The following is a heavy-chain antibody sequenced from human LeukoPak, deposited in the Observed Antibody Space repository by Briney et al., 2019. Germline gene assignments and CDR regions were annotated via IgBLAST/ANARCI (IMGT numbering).Heavy chain of an antibody. CDR1: GFTFSSYG. Sequence: GGSLRLSCAASGFTFSSYGMHWVRQAPGKGLEWVAVISYDGSNKYYADSVKGRFTISRDNSKNTLYLQMNSLRAEDTAVYYCATSIAVAGTGYFDDWGQGTLVTVSS. V-gene: IGHV3-30*03. CDR2: ISYDGSNK. D-gene: IGHD6-19*01. CDR3: ATSIAVAGTGYFDD. J-gene: IGHJ4*02.